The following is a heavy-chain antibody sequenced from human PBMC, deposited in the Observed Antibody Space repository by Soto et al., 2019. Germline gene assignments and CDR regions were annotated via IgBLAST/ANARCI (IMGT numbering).Heavy chain of an antibody. CDR2: MNPNSGNT. Sequence: ASVKISCKASGYTFTSYDINWVRQATGQGLEWMGWMNPNSGNTGYAQKLQGRVTMNRNTSISTAYMELSSLRSEDTAVYYCARGTHRYCSSTSCYDNWFEPWGEGTLVTVSS. D-gene: IGHD2-2*01. CDR1: GYTFTSYD. V-gene: IGHV1-8*01. J-gene: IGHJ5*02. CDR3: ARGTHRYCSSTSCYDNWFEP.